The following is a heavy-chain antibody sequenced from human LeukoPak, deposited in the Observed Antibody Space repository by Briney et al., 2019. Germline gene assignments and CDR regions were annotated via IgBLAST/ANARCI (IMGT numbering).Heavy chain of an antibody. CDR2: IIPIFGTA. J-gene: IGHJ4*02. CDR3: ARDDGSGGRFDY. Sequence: SVTVSCKASGGTFNSYAISWVRQAPGQGLEWMGGIIPIFGTANYAQKFQGRVTITADESTSTAYMELSSLRSEDTAVYYCARDDGSGGRFDYWGQGTLVTVSS. V-gene: IGHV1-69*13. CDR1: GGTFNSYA. D-gene: IGHD2-15*01.